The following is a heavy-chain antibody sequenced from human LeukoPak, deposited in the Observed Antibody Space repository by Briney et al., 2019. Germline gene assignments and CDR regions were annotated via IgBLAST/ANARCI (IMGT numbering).Heavy chain of an antibody. D-gene: IGHD3-22*01. J-gene: IGHJ3*02. CDR1: GGSISTYY. V-gene: IGHV4-59*01. CDR3: AREYNYYDSSGWDAFEI. Sequence: PSETLSLTCTVSGGSISTYYWNWIRQPPGKGLEWIGYIYYRGSTNYNPSLMGRVTISVDTSKNQFALKLSSVTAADTAVYYCAREYNYYDSSGWDAFEIWGQGTMVTVSS. CDR2: IYYRGST.